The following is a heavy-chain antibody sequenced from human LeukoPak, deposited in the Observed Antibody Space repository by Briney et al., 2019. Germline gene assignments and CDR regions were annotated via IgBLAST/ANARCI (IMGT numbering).Heavy chain of an antibody. D-gene: IGHD3-3*01. J-gene: IGHJ6*02. CDR1: GYSFTSYW. Sequence: GESLKISCKGSGYSFTSYWIGWVRQMPGKGLEWMGIIYPGDSDTRYSPSFQGQVTISANKSISTAYLQWSSLKASDTAMYYCARRNHYDFWSGYYNYYYGMDVWGQGTTVTVSS. CDR3: ARRNHYDFWSGYYNYYYGMDV. V-gene: IGHV5-51*01. CDR2: IYPGDSDT.